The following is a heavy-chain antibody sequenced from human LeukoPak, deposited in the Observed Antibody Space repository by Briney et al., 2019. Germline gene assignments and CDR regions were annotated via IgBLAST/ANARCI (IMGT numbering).Heavy chain of an antibody. Sequence: GGSLRLSCAASGFSISTYGMRWVRQAPGKGLEWVAVLWYDGVNTYYADSVKGRFTISRDNSKNTLYLQMNSLRAEDAAVYYCARAQGSSSWYLDSWGQGTLVTVSS. J-gene: IGHJ4*02. CDR3: ARAQGSSSWYLDS. CDR2: LWYDGVNT. D-gene: IGHD6-13*01. V-gene: IGHV3-33*01. CDR1: GFSISTYG.